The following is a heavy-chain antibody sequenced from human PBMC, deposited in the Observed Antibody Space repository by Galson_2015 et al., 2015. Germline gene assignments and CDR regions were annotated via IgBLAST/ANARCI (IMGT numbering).Heavy chain of an antibody. CDR1: GYSFTSYW. J-gene: IGHJ5*02. CDR2: IDPSDSYT. D-gene: IGHD3-3*01. Sequence: QSGAEVKKPGESLRISFKGSGYSFTSYWISWVRQMPGKGLEWMGRIDPSDSYTNYSPSFQGHVTISADKSISTAYLQWSSLKASDTAMYYCARHTQAYYDFWSGYLSPLNNNWFDPWGQGTLVTVSS. CDR3: ARHTQAYYDFWSGYLSPLNNNWFDP. V-gene: IGHV5-10-1*01.